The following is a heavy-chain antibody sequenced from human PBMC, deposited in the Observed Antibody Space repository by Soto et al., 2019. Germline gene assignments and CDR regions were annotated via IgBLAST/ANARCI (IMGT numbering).Heavy chain of an antibody. CDR2: ISYDGTNK. D-gene: IGHD6-6*01. CDR1: GFTYSITYSRYA. J-gene: IGHJ6*02. V-gene: IGHV3-30-3*01. CDR3: AREKADRFLAGGLDV. Sequence: PGGSLRLSCAASGFTYSITYSRYAMNWVRQAPGKGLEWVAVISYDGTNKYYADSVRGRFTISSDNSKNTLYLQMNSLRVEDTAVYYCAREKADRFLAGGLDVWGRGTTVTVYS.